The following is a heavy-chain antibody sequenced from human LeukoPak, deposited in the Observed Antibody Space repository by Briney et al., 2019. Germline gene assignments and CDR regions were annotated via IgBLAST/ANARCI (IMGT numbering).Heavy chain of an antibody. CDR1: GGSFATHY. J-gene: IGHJ3*01. V-gene: IGHV4-59*11. D-gene: IGHD3-22*01. CDR2: ISYIGST. CDR3: ASDSISMNAFDA. Sequence: SETLSPTCTVSGGSFATHYWSWIRQPPGKGLEWIGYISYIGSTNYNPSPKSRVTISLDTSKNEVSLMLTSVTAADTAVYYCASDSISMNAFDAWGQGTMVTVSS.